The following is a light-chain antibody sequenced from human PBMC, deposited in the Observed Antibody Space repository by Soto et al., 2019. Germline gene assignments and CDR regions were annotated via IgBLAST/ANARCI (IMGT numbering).Light chain of an antibody. J-gene: IGKJ4*01. CDR3: HQYGSSPPLT. CDR1: QSVNSNY. Sequence: EIVLTQSPVTLSLSPGERATLSCRASQSVNSNYLAWYQQKPGQAPRLLIFATSSRAAGIPDRCSGSGSGTDFTLTISRLEPEDFAVYYCHQYGSSPPLTFGGGTRVEIK. V-gene: IGKV3-20*01. CDR2: ATS.